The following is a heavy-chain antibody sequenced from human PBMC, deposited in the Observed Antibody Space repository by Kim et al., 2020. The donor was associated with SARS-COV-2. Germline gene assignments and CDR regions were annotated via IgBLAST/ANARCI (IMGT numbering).Heavy chain of an antibody. J-gene: IGHJ4*02. Sequence: GGSLRLSCAASGFTFDDYAMHWVRQAPGKGLEWVSGICWYSGSIGYAVSVKGRFTISRDYAKKSLYLQMNSLRAEDTSLYYCAKAGETYYYDSSGYYYFDYWGQGTLVTVSA. V-gene: IGHV3-9*01. CDR1: GFTFDDYA. D-gene: IGHD3-22*01. CDR2: ICWYSGSI. CDR3: AKAGETYYYDSSGYYYFDY.